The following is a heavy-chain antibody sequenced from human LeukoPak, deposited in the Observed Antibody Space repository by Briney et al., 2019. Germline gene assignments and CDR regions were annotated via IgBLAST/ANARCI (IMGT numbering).Heavy chain of an antibody. CDR2: FDPEDGET. CDR1: GYTLTELS. D-gene: IGHD3-10*01. CDR3: ARHYYGSGTDYYFDY. V-gene: IGHV1-24*01. J-gene: IGHJ4*02. Sequence: ASVKVSCKVSGYTLTELSMHWVRLAPGKGLEWMGGFDPEDGETIYAQKFQGRVTMTEDTSTDTAYMELSSLRSEDTAVYYCARHYYGSGTDYYFDYWGQGTLVTVSS.